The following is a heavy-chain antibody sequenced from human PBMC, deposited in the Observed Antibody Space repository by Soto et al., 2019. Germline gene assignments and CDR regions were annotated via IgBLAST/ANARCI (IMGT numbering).Heavy chain of an antibody. Sequence: SEILSLTCSVSSDSVTFGHYYWGWIRQPPGKGLEWIGHIFFTGATNYSPSLKSRVTMSVDSSKNQFSLNLTSVSAADSAIYYCAMARDDSAGSSLCRWLDVWGHGTTVTVSS. D-gene: IGHD3-10*01. CDR3: AMARDDSAGSSLCRWLDV. J-gene: IGHJ6*02. V-gene: IGHV4-61*01. CDR1: SDSVTFGHYY. CDR2: IFFTGAT.